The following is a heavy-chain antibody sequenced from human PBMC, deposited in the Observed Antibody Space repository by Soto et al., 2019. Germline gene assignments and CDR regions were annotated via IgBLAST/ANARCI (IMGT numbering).Heavy chain of an antibody. CDR3: VRGNYYYYMEV. CDR2: INSDGSST. J-gene: IGHJ6*03. V-gene: IGHV3-74*01. CDR1: GFTFSRYW. Sequence: GGSLRLSCVASGFTFSRYWMHWVRQAPGKGLVWVSRINSDGSSTSYADSVKGRFTISRDNAKNTLYLQMNSLRAEDTAVYYCVRGNYYYYMEVWGKGTTVTVSS.